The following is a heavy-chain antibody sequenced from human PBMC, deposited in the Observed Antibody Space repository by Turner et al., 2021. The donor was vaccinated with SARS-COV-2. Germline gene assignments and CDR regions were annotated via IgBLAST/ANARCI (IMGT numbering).Heavy chain of an antibody. CDR1: GSPVSINY. J-gene: IGHJ5*02. CDR3: ARETREARFDP. Sequence: EVQLVESGGGLIQPGGSLRISCAASGSPVSINYMNWVRQAPWSGLEWVAIIYSGGSTYYADSVKGRFPISRDNSKNTLFLQMNSLSAEDTAVYYCARETREARFDPWGQGTLVTVSS. V-gene: IGHV3-53*01. D-gene: IGHD1-26*01. CDR2: IYSGGST.